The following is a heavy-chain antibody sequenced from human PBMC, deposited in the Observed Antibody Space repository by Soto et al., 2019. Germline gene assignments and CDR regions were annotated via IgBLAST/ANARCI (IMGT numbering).Heavy chain of an antibody. J-gene: IGHJ4*02. D-gene: IGHD2-15*01. CDR3: ARESLSYCSGGRCRIDY. CDR1: GGSISSYY. V-gene: IGHV4-59*01. Sequence: PSETLSLTCTVSGGSISSYYWSWIRQPPGKGLEWIGYIYYSGSTNYNPSLKSRVTISVDTSKNQFSLKLSSVTAADTAVYYCARESLSYCSGGRCRIDYWGQGTLVTGSS. CDR2: IYYSGST.